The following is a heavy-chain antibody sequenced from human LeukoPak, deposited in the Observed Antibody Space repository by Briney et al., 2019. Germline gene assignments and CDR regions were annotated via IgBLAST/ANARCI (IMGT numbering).Heavy chain of an antibody. CDR3: ARGISLGI. V-gene: IGHV3-74*01. CDR1: GFTLSRYW. D-gene: IGHD3-16*01. Sequence: GGSLRLSCAASGFTLSRYWMYWVRQVPGKGPVWVSHIDSDGSSTFYADSVKGRFAISRDNAKSTLYLQMNSLRPEDTAVYYCARGISLGIWGQGTMVTVSS. CDR2: IDSDGSST. J-gene: IGHJ3*02.